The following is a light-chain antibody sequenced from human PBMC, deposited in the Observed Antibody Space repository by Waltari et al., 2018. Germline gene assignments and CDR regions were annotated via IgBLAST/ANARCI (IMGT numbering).Light chain of an antibody. CDR1: QNIGNN. Sequence: DIQVTQPQSSLSASVGHRVSITCRASQNIGNNLNWYQQQPGRATKRLISDVSSLNSGFPSLFRGSSSGTEFTFTISSLQPEDFATYCCQQSFTVPVAFGGGTKVDI. V-gene: IGKV1-39*01. CDR3: QQSFTVPVA. CDR2: DVS. J-gene: IGKJ4*01.